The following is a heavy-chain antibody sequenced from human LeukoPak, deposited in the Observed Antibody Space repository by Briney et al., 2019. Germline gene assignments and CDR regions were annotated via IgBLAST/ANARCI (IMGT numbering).Heavy chain of an antibody. CDR2: ISYDGSNK. CDR1: GFTFSSYA. J-gene: IGHJ4*02. CDR3: ARDLPNDFWSGYFDY. V-gene: IGHV3-30-3*01. Sequence: GRSLRLSCAASGFTFSSYAMHWVRQAPGKGLEWVAVISYDGSNKYYADSVKGRFTISRDNSKNTLYLQMNSLRAEDTAVYYCARDLPNDFWSGYFDYRGQGTLVTVSS. D-gene: IGHD3-3*01.